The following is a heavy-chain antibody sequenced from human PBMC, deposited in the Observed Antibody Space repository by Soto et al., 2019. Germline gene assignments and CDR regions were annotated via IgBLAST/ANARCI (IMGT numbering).Heavy chain of an antibody. CDR1: GFILSRHA. Sequence: EVLLLQSGGGLAQPGESLTLSCATSGFILSRHAMSWVRQAPGKGLDWVSVIGYRTTDTYYADSVKGRFTISRDESKHTVYLQMHNLRVEDTSVYYCAKDRGGGWVIDYWGQGTLVIVSS. CDR3: AKDRGGGWVIDY. D-gene: IGHD6-19*01. V-gene: IGHV3-23*01. CDR2: IGYRTTDT. J-gene: IGHJ4*02.